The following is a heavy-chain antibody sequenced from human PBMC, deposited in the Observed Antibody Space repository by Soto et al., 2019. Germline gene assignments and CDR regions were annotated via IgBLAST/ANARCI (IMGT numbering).Heavy chain of an antibody. CDR1: GFRFDDYA. V-gene: IGHV3-9*01. CDR2: ISWNSGRI. CDR3: AKDRSTAVTGTDY. J-gene: IGHJ4*02. Sequence: EVQLVESGGGSVQPGRSLRLSCAASGFRFDDYAMHWVRQAPGKGLEWVSGISWNSGRIGYADSVKGRFTISRDNAKNSLYLQMTSLRGEDTALYYCAKDRSTAVTGTDYWGQGTLVTVPS. D-gene: IGHD6-19*01.